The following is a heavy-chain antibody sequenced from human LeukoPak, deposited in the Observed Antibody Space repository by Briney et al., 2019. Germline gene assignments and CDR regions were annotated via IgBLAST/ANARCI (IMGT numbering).Heavy chain of an antibody. V-gene: IGHV5-51*01. Sequence: GESLKISCKGSGYSFTSYWIGWVRQMPGKGLEWMGIIYPGDSDTRYSPSFQGQVTISADKSISTAYLQWSSLKASDTAMYYCARHPNPSGIAAAGGWFDPWGQGTLVTVSS. CDR2: IYPGDSDT. CDR1: GYSFTSYW. CDR3: ARHPNPSGIAAAGGWFDP. D-gene: IGHD6-13*01. J-gene: IGHJ5*02.